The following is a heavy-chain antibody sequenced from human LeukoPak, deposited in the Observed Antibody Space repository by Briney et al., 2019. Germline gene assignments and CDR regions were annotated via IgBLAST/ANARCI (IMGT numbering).Heavy chain of an antibody. CDR1: GFTLSDYA. CDR3: VRDYCSCGRCYSAY. CDR2: ISYDGNNK. J-gene: IGHJ4*02. Sequence: GGSLRLSCAASGFTLSDYAMHWVRQAPGKGLEWVAVISYDGNNKYYTDSVKGRFAISRDNSKNTLYLQMNSLRPEDTAVYYCVRDYCSCGRCYSAYWGQGTLVTFSS. D-gene: IGHD2-15*01. V-gene: IGHV3-30*09.